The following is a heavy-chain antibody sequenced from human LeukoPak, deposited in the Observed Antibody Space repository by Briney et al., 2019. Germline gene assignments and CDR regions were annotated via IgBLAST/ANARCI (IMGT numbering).Heavy chain of an antibody. D-gene: IGHD4-17*01. CDR3: SRTLLHDYGDYYFDC. J-gene: IGHJ4*02. Sequence: SETLSLTCTVSGGSISSYYWSWIRQPPGKGLEWIGYIYYSGSTNYNPPLKSRVTISVDTSKNQFSLKLSSVTAADTAVYYCSRTLLHDYGDYYFDCWGQGTLVTVSS. CDR2: IYYSGST. V-gene: IGHV4-59*01. CDR1: GGSISSYY.